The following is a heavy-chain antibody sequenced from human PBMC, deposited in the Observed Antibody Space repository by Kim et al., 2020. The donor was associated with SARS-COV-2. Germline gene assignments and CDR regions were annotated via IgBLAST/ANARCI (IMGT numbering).Heavy chain of an antibody. J-gene: IGHJ6*02. CDR3: ARDTITVIRGGGLDV. Sequence: SETLSLTCAVYGETFSGFYWSWIRQPPGKGLEWIGQINHSGSVNYNASFKSRVSVSADTSKNQFSLTLTSVTAADTAVYYCARDTITVIRGGGLDVWSRGTPVTVSS. D-gene: IGHD3-10*01. V-gene: IGHV4-34*01. CDR1: GETFSGFY. CDR2: INHSGSV.